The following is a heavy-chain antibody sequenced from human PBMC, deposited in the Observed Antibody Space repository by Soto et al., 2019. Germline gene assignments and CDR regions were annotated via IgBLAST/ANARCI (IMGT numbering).Heavy chain of an antibody. V-gene: IGHV5-51*01. CDR2: IYPGDSDT. Sequence: GESLKISCKGSGYSFAGYWIGWVRQMPGKGLDWMGVIYPGDSDTRYSPSFHGQVTISADKSISTAYLQGSSLKASDTAMYFCARLPQFLWFGALTSCAYYFNYWGPGTLVTVSS. CDR1: GYSFAGYW. J-gene: IGHJ4*02. CDR3: ARLPQFLWFGALTSCAYYFNY. D-gene: IGHD3-10*01.